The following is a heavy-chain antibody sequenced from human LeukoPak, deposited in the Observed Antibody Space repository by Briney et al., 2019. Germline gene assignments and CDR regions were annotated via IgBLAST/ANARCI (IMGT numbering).Heavy chain of an antibody. Sequence: ASVTVSFKASGYTFTSYDINWVRQAHGQGHEWMGWMEPNSGNTGYAQKFQGRVLMTSDTSTNTAYMELRSLTSEDTAVYYCAKEDDSSGYLTHYWGQGTQVTVSS. D-gene: IGHD3-22*01. V-gene: IGHV1-8*01. CDR3: AKEDDSSGYLTHY. J-gene: IGHJ4*02. CDR1: GYTFTSYD. CDR2: MEPNSGNT.